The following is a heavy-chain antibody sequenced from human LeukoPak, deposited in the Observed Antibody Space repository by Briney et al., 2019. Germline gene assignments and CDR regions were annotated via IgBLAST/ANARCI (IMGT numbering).Heavy chain of an antibody. V-gene: IGHV3-23*01. CDR1: GFTFSSYA. Sequence: GGSLRLSCAASGFTFSSYAMSWVRQAPGKGLEWVSAISGSGGSTYYADSVKGRFTISRDNSKNTLYLQMNSLRAEDTAVYYCAKERTDYGDYVVTGYSDYWGQGTLVTVSS. CDR2: ISGSGGST. J-gene: IGHJ4*02. CDR3: AKERTDYGDYVVTGYSDY. D-gene: IGHD4-17*01.